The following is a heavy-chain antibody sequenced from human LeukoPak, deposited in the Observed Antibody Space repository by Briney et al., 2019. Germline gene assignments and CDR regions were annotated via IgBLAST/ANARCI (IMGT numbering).Heavy chain of an antibody. D-gene: IGHD4-17*01. Sequence: SETLSLTCTVSGGSISSSSYYWGWIRQPPGKGLEWIGIIYYSGSTYYNPSLKSRVTISVDTSKNQFSLKLSSVTAADTAVYYCARQTTTADYWGQGTLVTVSS. CDR3: ARQTTTADY. CDR1: GGSISSSSYY. CDR2: IYYSGST. V-gene: IGHV4-39*01. J-gene: IGHJ4*02.